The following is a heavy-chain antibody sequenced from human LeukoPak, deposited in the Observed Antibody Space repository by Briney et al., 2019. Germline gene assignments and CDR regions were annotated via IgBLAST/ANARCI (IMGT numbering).Heavy chain of an antibody. J-gene: IGHJ4*02. CDR2: IWYDGSNK. CDR3: ARDRLEAVTDDDYFDY. D-gene: IGHD2-21*02. V-gene: IGHV3-33*08. Sequence: TGGSLRLSCAASGFTFSSYSMNWVRQAPGKGPEWVALIWYDGSNKYYGDSVKGRFTVSRDNSKNTVYLQMNTLRAEDTGVYYCARDRLEAVTDDDYFDYWGQGTLVTVSS. CDR1: GFTFSSYS.